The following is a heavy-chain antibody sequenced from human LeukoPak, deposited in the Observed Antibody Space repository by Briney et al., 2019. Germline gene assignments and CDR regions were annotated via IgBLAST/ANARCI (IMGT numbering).Heavy chain of an antibody. Sequence: ASVKVSCKASGYTFTSYYMHWVRQAPGQGLEWMGIINPGGGSTSYAQKFQGRVTMTRDTSTSTVYMELSSLRSEDTAVYYCARSYDILTGPPRGHYYYYMDVWGKGTTVTVSS. J-gene: IGHJ6*03. V-gene: IGHV1-46*01. D-gene: IGHD3-9*01. CDR1: GYTFTSYY. CDR2: INPGGGST. CDR3: ARSYDILTGPPRGHYYYYMDV.